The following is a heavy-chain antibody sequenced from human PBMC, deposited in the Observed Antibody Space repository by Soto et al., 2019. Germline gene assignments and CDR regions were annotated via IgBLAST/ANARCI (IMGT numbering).Heavy chain of an antibody. CDR2: ISSSGSTI. CDR1: GFTCSDYY. Sequence: QVQLLESGGGLVKPGGSLRLSCAASGFTCSDYYMSWIRQAPGTGLEWVSYISSSGSTIYYADSVKGWFTISSYNAKNSLYLQMNSLRAEDTAVDYCASGRSYYYMAVWAKGTTVTVSS. V-gene: IGHV3-11*01. CDR3: ASGRSYYYMAV. J-gene: IGHJ6*03.